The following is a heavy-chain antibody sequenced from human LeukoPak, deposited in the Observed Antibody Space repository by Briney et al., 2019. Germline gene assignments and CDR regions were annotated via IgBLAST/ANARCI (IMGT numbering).Heavy chain of an antibody. Sequence: GRSLRLSCAASGFTFSSYGMHWVRQAPGKGLEWVAVIWYDGSNKYYADSVKGRFTIFRDNSKNTLYLQMNSLRAEDTAVYYCARDYYDFWSGLISGSWFDPWGQGTLVTVSS. CDR3: ARDYYDFWSGLISGSWFDP. J-gene: IGHJ5*02. CDR2: IWYDGSNK. V-gene: IGHV3-33*01. CDR1: GFTFSSYG. D-gene: IGHD3-3*01.